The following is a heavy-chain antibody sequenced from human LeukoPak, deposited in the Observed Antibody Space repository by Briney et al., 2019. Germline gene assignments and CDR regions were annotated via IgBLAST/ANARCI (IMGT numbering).Heavy chain of an antibody. D-gene: IGHD3-22*01. CDR3: ASLDSSGYWFDY. J-gene: IGHJ4*02. CDR1: GYSISSGYY. Sequence: SETLSLTCTVSGYSISSGYYWGWIRQPPGKGLEWIGYIYYSGSTNYNPSLKSRVTISVDTSKNQFSLKLSSVTAADTAVYYCASLDSSGYWFDYWGQGTLVTVSS. V-gene: IGHV4-61*01. CDR2: IYYSGST.